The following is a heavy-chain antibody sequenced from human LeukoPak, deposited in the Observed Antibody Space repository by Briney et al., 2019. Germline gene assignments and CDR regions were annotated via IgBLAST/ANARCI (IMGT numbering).Heavy chain of an antibody. J-gene: IGHJ3*02. V-gene: IGHV3-30*02. D-gene: IGHD4-17*01. CDR1: GFSLINSD. Sequence: GGSLRLSCAASGFSLINSDMHWVRQAPGKGLEWVAFIHYDGSEKRYADSLKGRFTISRDNSKNTLYLQMNSLRGEDAAVYYCARNRFGFHYADAFDMWGQGTMVTVSS. CDR3: ARNRFGFHYADAFDM. CDR2: IHYDGSEK.